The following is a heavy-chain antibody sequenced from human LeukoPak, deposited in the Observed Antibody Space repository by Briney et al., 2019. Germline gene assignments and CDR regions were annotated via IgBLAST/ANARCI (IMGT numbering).Heavy chain of an antibody. D-gene: IGHD3-3*01. Sequence: GGSLRLSCATSGFTFSRYAMHWVRQAPGKGLEWVALISYDANIGSNKYYADSVKGRFTISRDNCKNTLYLQMNSLRAEDTAVYYCARDGGYDFWSGYYQDYWGQGTLVTVSS. J-gene: IGHJ4*02. CDR2: ISYDANIGSNK. CDR1: GFTFSRYA. V-gene: IGHV3-30-3*01. CDR3: ARDGGYDFWSGYYQDY.